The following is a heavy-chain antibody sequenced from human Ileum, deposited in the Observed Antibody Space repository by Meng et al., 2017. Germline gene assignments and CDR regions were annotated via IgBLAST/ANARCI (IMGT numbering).Heavy chain of an antibody. J-gene: IGHJ4*02. CDR1: GGTCSSYA. CDR2: IIPIFGTA. Sequence: QGQLGPSGAGVKKPWSSVKVACTASGGTCSSYAISWVRQAPGQGLEWMGGIIPIFGTANYAQKFQGRVTITADKSTSTAYMELSSLRSEDTAVYYCAIPDCSSTSCYAGYWGQGTLVTVSS. V-gene: IGHV1-69*06. D-gene: IGHD2-2*01. CDR3: AIPDCSSTSCYAGY.